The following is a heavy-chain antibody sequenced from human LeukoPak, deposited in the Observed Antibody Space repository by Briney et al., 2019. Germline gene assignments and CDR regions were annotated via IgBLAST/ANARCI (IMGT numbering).Heavy chain of an antibody. CDR3: ARGTGEGYSYGRYYFDY. J-gene: IGHJ4*02. Sequence: GASVKVSCKASGYTFTDHYMHWVRQAPGQGLEWMGWINPNNGGTNYAQRFQGRVTMTRDTSISTAYMELSRLRSDDTAVYYCARGTGEGYSYGRYYFDYWGQGTLVTVSS. CDR2: INPNNGGT. D-gene: IGHD5-18*01. V-gene: IGHV1-2*02. CDR1: GYTFTDHY.